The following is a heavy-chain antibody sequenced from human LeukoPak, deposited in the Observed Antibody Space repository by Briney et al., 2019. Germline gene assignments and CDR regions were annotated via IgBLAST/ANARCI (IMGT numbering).Heavy chain of an antibody. CDR2: ISGSGGTA. D-gene: IGHD3-22*01. CDR1: GFTFSSYA. V-gene: IGHV3-23*01. Sequence: GGSLRLSCAASGFTFSSYAMSWVRQAPGKGLEWVSAISGSGGTAYYADSVKGRFTISRDNSKNTLYLQMNSLRAEDSAVYYCAKKGYYDGSGYYMYYFDHWGQGTLVTVSS. J-gene: IGHJ4*02. CDR3: AKKGYYDGSGYYMYYFDH.